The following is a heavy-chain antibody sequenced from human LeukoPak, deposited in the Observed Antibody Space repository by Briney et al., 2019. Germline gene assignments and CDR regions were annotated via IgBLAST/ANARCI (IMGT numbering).Heavy chain of an antibody. CDR3: TQSVRGWGYSDY. CDR2: IRFDGGNK. D-gene: IGHD3-10*02. CDR1: EITLSTYG. Sequence: GGSLRLSCAASEITLSTYGMHWVRQAPGKGLKSVAFIRFDGGNKYYADSVKGRFSLSRDNSKNTLYLQMNSLRAEDTAIYYCTQSVRGWGYSDYWGLGTLVTVSS. V-gene: IGHV3-30*02. J-gene: IGHJ4*02.